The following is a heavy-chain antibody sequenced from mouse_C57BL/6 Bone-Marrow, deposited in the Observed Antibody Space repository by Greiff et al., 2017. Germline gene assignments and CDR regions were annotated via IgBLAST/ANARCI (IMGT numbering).Heavy chain of an antibody. Sequence: QVQLQQSGAELVMPGASVKLSCKASGYTFTSYWMHWVKQRPGQGLEWIGEIDPSDSYTNYNQKFKGKSTLTVDKSSSTAYMQLSSLTSEDSAVYYGARDGSSYYWFAYWGQGTLVTVSA. CDR2: IDPSDSYT. D-gene: IGHD1-1*01. CDR3: ARDGSSYYWFAY. J-gene: IGHJ3*01. V-gene: IGHV1-69*01. CDR1: GYTFTSYW.